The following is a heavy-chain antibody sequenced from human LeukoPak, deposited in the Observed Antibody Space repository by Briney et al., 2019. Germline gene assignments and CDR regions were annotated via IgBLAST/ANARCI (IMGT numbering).Heavy chain of an antibody. CDR2: IRYDGSNK. CDR1: GFTFSSYG. D-gene: IGHD2-2*01. CDR3: ARDAVPAAIRNPNWFDP. Sequence: GGSLRLSCAASGFTFSSYGMHWVRQAPGKGLEWVAFIRYDGSNKYYADSVKGRFTISRDDSKNTLYLQMNSLRAEDTAVYYCARDAVPAAIRNPNWFDPWGQGTLVTVSS. J-gene: IGHJ5*02. V-gene: IGHV3-30*02.